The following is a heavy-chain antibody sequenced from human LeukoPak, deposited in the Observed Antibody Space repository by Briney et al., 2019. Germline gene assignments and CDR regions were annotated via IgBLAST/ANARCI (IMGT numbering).Heavy chain of an antibody. CDR2: INPSGGST. V-gene: IGHV1-46*01. D-gene: IGHD6-13*01. J-gene: IGHJ4*02. CDR3: ASAIRIRAAAGTDFDY. CDR1: GYTFTGYY. Sequence: ASVKVSCKASGYTFTGYYMHWVRQAPGQGLEWMGIINPSGGSTSYAQKFQGRVTMTRDMSTSTVYMELSSLRSEDTAVYYCASAIRIRAAAGTDFDYWGQGTLVTVSS.